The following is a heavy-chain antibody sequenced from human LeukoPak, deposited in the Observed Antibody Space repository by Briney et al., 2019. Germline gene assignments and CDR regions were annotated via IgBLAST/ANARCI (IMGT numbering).Heavy chain of an antibody. J-gene: IGHJ6*03. CDR2: FYSDDKT. Sequence: GGSLRLSCPASAFTVSHTYMGWVRHAPGKGLEWVALFYSDDKTYYADPVQGRFTISRDTSKNTLSLQMHRLRDAHTAVYYCATSVGATLFYYYYMDVWGKGTTVIVSS. CDR3: ATSVGATLFYYYYMDV. V-gene: IGHV3-66*01. D-gene: IGHD1-26*01. CDR1: AFTVSHTY.